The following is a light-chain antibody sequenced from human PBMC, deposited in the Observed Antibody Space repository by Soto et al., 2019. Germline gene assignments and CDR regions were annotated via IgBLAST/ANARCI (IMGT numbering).Light chain of an antibody. V-gene: IGKV4-1*01. Sequence: DIVMTQSPDSLAVSLGESATINCKSSQSVLYSSNNQNYLAWYQQKPGQPPKLLIYWASTRESGVPDRFSGSGSGTDFTLTISSLQAEDVAVYYCQQYYSTPPTFGQGTKLEIK. CDR1: QSVLYSSNNQNY. CDR2: WAS. J-gene: IGKJ2*01. CDR3: QQYYSTPPT.